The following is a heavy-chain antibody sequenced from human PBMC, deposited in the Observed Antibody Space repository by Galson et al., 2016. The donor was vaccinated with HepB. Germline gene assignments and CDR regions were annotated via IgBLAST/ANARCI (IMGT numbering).Heavy chain of an antibody. D-gene: IGHD2-2*01. J-gene: IGHJ4*02. CDR1: GFTFSRYT. CDR3: ARPQDCTPSGCYRTFDY. Sequence: SLRLSCAASGFTFSRYTMHWVRQAPGKGLEWVAAISFDGSEKYYADSVKGRFTVSRDNSKNTLHLQMNSLRADDAALYYCARPQDCTPSGCYRTFDYWGQGTLVIVSS. V-gene: IGHV3-30-3*01. CDR2: ISFDGSEK.